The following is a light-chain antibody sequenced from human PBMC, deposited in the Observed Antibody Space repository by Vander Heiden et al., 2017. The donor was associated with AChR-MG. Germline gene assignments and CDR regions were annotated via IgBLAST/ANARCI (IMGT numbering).Light chain of an antibody. J-gene: IGLJ3*02. CDR3: AAWDNRLSGGV. Sequence: QSVLTQPPSVSAAPGQKVTISCSGSSSNIGNNDVSWYQHLPGTAPKLLIYDNDVRPSGIPDRFSGSKSGTSATLGITRLQSGDEAHYYCAAWDNRLSGGVFGGGTKLSVL. CDR2: DND. V-gene: IGLV1-51*01. CDR1: SSNIGNND.